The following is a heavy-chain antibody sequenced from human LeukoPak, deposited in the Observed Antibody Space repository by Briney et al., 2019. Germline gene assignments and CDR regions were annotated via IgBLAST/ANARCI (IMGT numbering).Heavy chain of an antibody. Sequence: PSETLSLTCTVSGGSISSYYWSWIRQPPGKGLEWIGYIYYSGSTYYNPSLKSRVTISVDTSKNQFSLKLSSVTAADTAVYYCARASGAKPFGELFDYWGQGTLVTVSS. CDR3: ARASGAKPFGELFDY. CDR2: IYYSGST. CDR1: GGSISSYY. J-gene: IGHJ4*02. D-gene: IGHD3-10*01. V-gene: IGHV4-59*08.